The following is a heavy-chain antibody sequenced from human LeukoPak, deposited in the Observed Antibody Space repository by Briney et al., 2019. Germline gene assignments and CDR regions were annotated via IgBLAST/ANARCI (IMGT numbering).Heavy chain of an antibody. J-gene: IGHJ4*02. V-gene: IGHV3-49*04. CDR3: CTTRHPGVLAGIGSRHLDV. CDR2: IRSKPYDVTS. CDR1: GFAFGDYA. D-gene: IGHD6-19*01. Sequence: GGSLRLSCTPSGFAFGDYAVTWVRQAPGMRLEWVSFIRSKPYDVTSEYSESLKGTVTISRDDSTNVAYLILDSLNTEDTAFCYCCTTRHPGVLAGIGSRHLDVWGRGTLVTV.